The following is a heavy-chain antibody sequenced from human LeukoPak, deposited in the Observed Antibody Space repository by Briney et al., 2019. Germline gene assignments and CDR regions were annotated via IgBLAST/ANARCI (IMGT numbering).Heavy chain of an antibody. CDR3: ARDLRGELDY. V-gene: IGHV4-30-2*01. CDR1: GGSISSGAYS. D-gene: IGHD5/OR15-5a*01. J-gene: IGHJ4*02. Sequence: SQTLSLTCAVSGGSISSGAYSWSWIRQPPGKGLEWIGYIYQSGTTYYNPSLKSRVTISADRSKNQFSLNLSSVTAADTAVYYCARDLRGELDYRGQGTLVTVSS. CDR2: IYQSGTT.